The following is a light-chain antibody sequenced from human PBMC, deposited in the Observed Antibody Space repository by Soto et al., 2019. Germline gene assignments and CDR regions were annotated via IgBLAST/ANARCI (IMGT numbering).Light chain of an antibody. Sequence: EIVMTQSPGNLSVSPRERATLSCRASQSVSSNLAWYQQKPGQAPRLLIYGASTRAIGIPARFSGSGSGTEFTLTISSLQSEDLAVYYCQQYKNWPPLTFGGGTKVEIK. V-gene: IGKV3-15*01. CDR3: QQYKNWPPLT. J-gene: IGKJ4*01. CDR2: GAS. CDR1: QSVSSN.